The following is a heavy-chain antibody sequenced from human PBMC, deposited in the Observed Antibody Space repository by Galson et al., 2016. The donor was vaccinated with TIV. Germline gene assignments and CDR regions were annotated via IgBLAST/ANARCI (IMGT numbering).Heavy chain of an antibody. J-gene: IGHJ4*02. CDR3: AAGHWYSGSSSQKRFYFDY. D-gene: IGHD1-26*01. CDR2: IVVGSGDT. Sequence: SVKVSCKASGFMFTSSAMQWVRQARGERLEWIGWIVVGSGDTDHAQKFQERVTFIRDMSTRTVYMELRSLSSEDTAVYYCAAGHWYSGSSSQKRFYFDYWSQGTLVTVSS. CDR1: GFMFTSSA. V-gene: IGHV1-58*02.